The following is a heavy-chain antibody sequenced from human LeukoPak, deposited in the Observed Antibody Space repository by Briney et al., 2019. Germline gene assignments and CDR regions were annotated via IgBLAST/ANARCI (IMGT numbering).Heavy chain of an antibody. V-gene: IGHV4-61*02. D-gene: IGHD3-10*01. Sequence: PSETLSLTCTVSGGSISSGSYYWSWIRQPAGKGLEWIGRIYTSGSTNYNPSLKSRVTISVDTSKNQFSLKLSSVTAADTAVYYCAREYYGSGSYPWGQGTLVTVSS. CDR3: AREYYGSGSYP. CDR1: GGSISSGSYY. J-gene: IGHJ5*02. CDR2: IYTSGST.